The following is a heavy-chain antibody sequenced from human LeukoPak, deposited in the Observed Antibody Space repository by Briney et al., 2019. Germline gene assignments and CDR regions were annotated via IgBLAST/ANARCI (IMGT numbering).Heavy chain of an antibody. J-gene: IGHJ4*02. CDR3: ASGWLVPYFDY. V-gene: IGHV4-34*01. CDR1: GGSFSGYY. D-gene: IGHD6-19*01. Sequence: SETLSLTCSVYGGSFSGYYWRWIRQPPGKGLEWIGEINHSGSTNYNPSLKSRVTISVDTSKNQFSLKLSSVTAADTAVYYCASGWLVPYFDYWGQGTLVTVSS. CDR2: INHSGST.